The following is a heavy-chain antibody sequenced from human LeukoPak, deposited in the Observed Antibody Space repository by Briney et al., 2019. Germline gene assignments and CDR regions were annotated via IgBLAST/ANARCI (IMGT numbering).Heavy chain of an antibody. D-gene: IGHD2-2*01. CDR1: GFTFSSYA. CDR2: ISYDGSNK. CDR3: ARESETFYPIVVVPAASPGFDY. Sequence: PGGSLRLSCAASGFTFSSYAMSWVRQAPGKGLEWVAVISYDGSNKYYADSVKGRFTISRDNSKNTLYLQMNSLRAEDPAVYYCARESETFYPIVVVPAASPGFDYWGQGTLVTVSS. V-gene: IGHV3-30*03. J-gene: IGHJ4*02.